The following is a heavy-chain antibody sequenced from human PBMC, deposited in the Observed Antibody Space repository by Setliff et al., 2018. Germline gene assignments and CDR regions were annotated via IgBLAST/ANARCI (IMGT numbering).Heavy chain of an antibody. Sequence: LRLSCAASGFTFSTYTMNWVRQAPGKGLEWVSSISSSSGYIYYADSVKGRFTISRDNARNSLYLQMNSLRAEDTAVYYCATSDYGDYFIADVWGKGTTVTVSS. V-gene: IGHV3-21*01. CDR1: GFTFSTYT. CDR3: ATSDYGDYFIADV. CDR2: ISSSSGYI. J-gene: IGHJ6*04. D-gene: IGHD4-17*01.